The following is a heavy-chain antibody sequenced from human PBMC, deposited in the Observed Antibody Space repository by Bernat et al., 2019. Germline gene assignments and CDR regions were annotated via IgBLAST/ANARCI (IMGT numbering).Heavy chain of an antibody. CDR1: GFTFRNYV. D-gene: IGHD1-7*01. V-gene: IGHV3-23*04. Sequence: VQLVESGGGVVQPGRSLRLSCAASGFTFRNYVMSWVRQAPGKGLEWVAVISGSGGATFYAGSVKGRFTISGDSSKNTLYLQMNSLRAEDTAIYYCEGAGNRNFYFDYWGQGTLVTVSS. J-gene: IGHJ4*02. CDR3: EGAGNRNFYFDY. CDR2: ISGSGGAT.